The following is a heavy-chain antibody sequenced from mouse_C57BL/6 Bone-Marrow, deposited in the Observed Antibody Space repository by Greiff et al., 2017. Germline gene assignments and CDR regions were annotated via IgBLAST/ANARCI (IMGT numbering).Heavy chain of an antibody. J-gene: IGHJ2*01. Sequence: QVQLQQSGAELVRPGASVTLSCKASGYTFTDYEMHWVKQTPVHGLEWIGAIDPETGGTAYNQKFKGKAILTADNSSSTAYMELRSLTSEDSAVYYTTVVADYWGQGTTLTVSS. CDR3: TVVADY. CDR2: IDPETGGT. V-gene: IGHV1-15*01. D-gene: IGHD1-1*01. CDR1: GYTFTDYE.